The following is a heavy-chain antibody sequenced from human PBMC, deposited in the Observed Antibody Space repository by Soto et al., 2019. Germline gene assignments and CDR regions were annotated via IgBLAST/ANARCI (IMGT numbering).Heavy chain of an antibody. Sequence: SETLSLTCAVSGGSITSSNWWTWVRQSPGRGLEWIGEIYFRGNTNYNPSLENRVTLSLDKSKNQFSLNLISVTAADTAVYYCARHYSSGWDYFDYWGQGTLVTVSS. CDR3: ARHYSSGWDYFDY. CDR1: GGSITSSNW. J-gene: IGHJ4*02. CDR2: IYFRGNT. V-gene: IGHV4-4*02. D-gene: IGHD6-19*01.